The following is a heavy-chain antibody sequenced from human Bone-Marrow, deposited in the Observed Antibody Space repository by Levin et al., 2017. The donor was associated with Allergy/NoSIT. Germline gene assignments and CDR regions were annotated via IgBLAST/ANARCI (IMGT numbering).Heavy chain of an antibody. CDR1: GFSFNTYN. V-gene: IGHV3-48*01. CDR2: ISSGSGTS. Sequence: GGSLRLSCAASGFSFNTYNMHWVRQAPGKGLECISYISSGSGTSAYADSVKGRFTISRDNATNSMYLQMNSLRAEDTAVYYCARETTYYFDTGGDLRAGWYFDLWGRGTLVTVSS. J-gene: IGHJ2*01. D-gene: IGHD3-22*01. CDR3: ARETTYYFDTGGDLRAGWYFDL.